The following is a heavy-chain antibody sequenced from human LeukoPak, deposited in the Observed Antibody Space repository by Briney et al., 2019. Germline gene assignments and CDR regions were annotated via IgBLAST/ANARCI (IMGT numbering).Heavy chain of an antibody. CDR2: IFYSGST. V-gene: IGHV4-39*06. J-gene: IGHJ6*03. D-gene: IGHD6-19*01. CDR3: ARVEALAGHYYYYYMDV. CDR1: RGSISTDSYY. Sequence: SETLSLTCSVSRGSISTDSYYWGWIRRPPGMGLEWIGTIFYSGSTYYNPSLKSRVTISIDTSKNQFPLKVRSLTAADTAVYYCARVEALAGHYYYYYMDVWGKGTTVTVSS.